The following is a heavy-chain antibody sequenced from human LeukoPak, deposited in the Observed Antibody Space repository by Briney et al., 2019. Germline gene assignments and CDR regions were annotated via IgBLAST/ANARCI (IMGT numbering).Heavy chain of an antibody. CDR2: INHSGST. V-gene: IGHV4-34*01. CDR3: ARGLRDIVLMVYAIPAFDI. J-gene: IGHJ3*02. CDR1: GGSFSGYY. Sequence: PSETLSLTCAGYGGSFSGYYWSWIRQPPGKGLEWVWEINHSGSTNYNPSLKSRVTISVDTSKNQFSLKLSSVTAADTAVYYCARGLRDIVLMVYAIPAFDIWGQGTMVTVSS. D-gene: IGHD2-8*01.